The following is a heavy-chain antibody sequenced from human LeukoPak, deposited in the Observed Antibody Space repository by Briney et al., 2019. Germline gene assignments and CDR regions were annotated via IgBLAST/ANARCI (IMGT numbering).Heavy chain of an antibody. V-gene: IGHV3-23*01. CDR1: GFTFSSYA. J-gene: IGHJ4*02. Sequence: GGSLRLSCAASGFTFSSYAMSWVRQAPGKGLEWVSAISGSGGSTYYADSVKGRFTISRDNSKKPLYLKMNSLRAEDTAVYYCAKNSFYDFWSGYHFDYWGQGTLVTVSS. CDR2: ISGSGGST. CDR3: AKNSFYDFWSGYHFDY. D-gene: IGHD3-3*01.